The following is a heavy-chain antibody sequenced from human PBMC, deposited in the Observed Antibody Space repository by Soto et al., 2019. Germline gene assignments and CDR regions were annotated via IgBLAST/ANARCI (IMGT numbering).Heavy chain of an antibody. CDR3: AKGDNLGPKTGYAFDP. Sequence: PSQTLSLNGAISGDSVSSNSAAWNWIRQSPSRGLEWLGRTYFRSKWYNDYAVSVKSRIIINPDTSNNQFSLQLNSVTPEDTAVYFCAKGDNLGPKTGYAFDPWGQGIMVTVS. D-gene: IGHD5-12*01. CDR1: GDSVSSNSAA. J-gene: IGHJ5*02. CDR2: TYFRSKWYN. V-gene: IGHV6-1*01.